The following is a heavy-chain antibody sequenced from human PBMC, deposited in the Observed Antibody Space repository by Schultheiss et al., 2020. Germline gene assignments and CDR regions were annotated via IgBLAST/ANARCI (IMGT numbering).Heavy chain of an antibody. Sequence: GESLKISCKGSGYSFTSYWIGWVRQMPGKGLEWMGIIYPGDSDTRYSPSFQGQVTISADKSISTAYLQWSSLKASDTAVYYCGRHQELGTYGMDVWGQGTTVTVS. CDR1: GYSFTSYW. CDR3: GRHQELGTYGMDV. V-gene: IGHV5-51*01. D-gene: IGHD7-27*01. CDR2: IYPGDSDT. J-gene: IGHJ6*02.